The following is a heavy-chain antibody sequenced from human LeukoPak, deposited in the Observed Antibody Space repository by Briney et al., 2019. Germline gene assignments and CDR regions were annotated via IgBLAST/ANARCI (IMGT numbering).Heavy chain of an antibody. J-gene: IGHJ4*02. D-gene: IGHD3-10*01. CDR3: ARLITMVRGVTS. Sequence: SETLSLTCTVSGGSINSYYWNWIRQPPGKGLEWIGYIYYSGSTNYNPSLKSRVTISVDTSKNQFSLELSSVTAADTAVYYCARLITMVRGVTSWGQGTLVTVSS. CDR1: GGSINSYY. V-gene: IGHV4-59*01. CDR2: IYYSGST.